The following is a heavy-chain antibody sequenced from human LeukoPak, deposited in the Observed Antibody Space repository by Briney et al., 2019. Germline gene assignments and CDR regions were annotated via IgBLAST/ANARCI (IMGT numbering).Heavy chain of an antibody. D-gene: IGHD6-13*01. CDR1: GYTLTELS. CDR3: ATVTISAGYSSSWYIDY. V-gene: IGHV1-24*01. J-gene: IGHJ4*02. CDR2: FDPEDGET. Sequence: GASVKVSCKVSGYTLTELSMHWVRQAPGKGLEWMGGFDPEDGETIYAQKFQGRVTMTEGTSTDTAYMELSSLRSEDTAVYYCATVTISAGYSSSWYIDYWGQGTLVTVSS.